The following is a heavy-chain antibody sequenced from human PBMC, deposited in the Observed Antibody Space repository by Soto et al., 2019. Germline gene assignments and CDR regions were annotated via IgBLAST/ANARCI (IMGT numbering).Heavy chain of an antibody. CDR3: ARSICSGGSCYLNWFDP. V-gene: IGHV1-69*02. J-gene: IGHJ5*02. D-gene: IGHD2-15*01. CDR1: GGTFSSYT. Sequence: GASVKVSCKASGGTFSSYTISWVRQAPGQGLEWMGRIIPILGIANYAQKFQGRVTITADKSTSTAYMELSSLRSEDTAVYYCARSICSGGSCYLNWFDPWGQGTLVTVSS. CDR2: IIPILGIA.